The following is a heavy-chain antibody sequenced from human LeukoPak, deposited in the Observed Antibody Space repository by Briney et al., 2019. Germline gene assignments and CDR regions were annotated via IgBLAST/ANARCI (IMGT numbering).Heavy chain of an antibody. CDR2: ISRSGDTT. CDR1: GFIYNSFA. CDR3: AKESGSSPVFSH. V-gene: IGHV3-23*01. Sequence: GGPQRLSCAPSGFIYNSFAMLWVRRGPGRGLVWVSGISRSGDTTYYADSVKGRFTISRDNSKNTLYLQMNSRRAEDTAVYYCAKESGSSPVFSHWGQGTLVTVSS. D-gene: IGHD6-13*01. J-gene: IGHJ4*02.